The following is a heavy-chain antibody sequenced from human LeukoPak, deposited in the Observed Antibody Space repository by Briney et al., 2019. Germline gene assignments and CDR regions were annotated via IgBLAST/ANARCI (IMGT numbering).Heavy chain of an antibody. V-gene: IGHV4-34*01. CDR2: INHSGGT. CDR3: ARSCPSINYGDYVTWNWFDP. J-gene: IGHJ5*02. Sequence: PSETLSLTCAVYGGSFSGYYWSWIRQPPGKGLEWIGEINHSGGTNYNPSLKSRVTISVDTSKNQFSLKLSSVTAADTAVYYCARSCPSINYGDYVTWNWFDPWGQGTLVTASS. D-gene: IGHD4-17*01. CDR1: GGSFSGYY.